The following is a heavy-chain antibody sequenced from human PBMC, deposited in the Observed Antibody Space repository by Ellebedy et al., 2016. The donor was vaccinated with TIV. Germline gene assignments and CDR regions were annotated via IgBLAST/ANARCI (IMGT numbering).Heavy chain of an antibody. D-gene: IGHD4-17*01. J-gene: IGHJ4*02. V-gene: IGHV3-48*04. Sequence: GESLKISCAASGFTFSSYSMKWVRQAPGKGLEWVSYISSSSSTIYYADSVKGRFTISRDNAKNSLYLQMNSLRAEDTALYYCAKDWGGLYGDYRFDYWGQGTLVTVSS. CDR2: ISSSSSTI. CDR1: GFTFSSYS. CDR3: AKDWGGLYGDYRFDY.